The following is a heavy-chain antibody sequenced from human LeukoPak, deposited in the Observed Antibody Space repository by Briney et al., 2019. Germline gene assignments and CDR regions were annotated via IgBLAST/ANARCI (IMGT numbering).Heavy chain of an antibody. J-gene: IGHJ5*02. V-gene: IGHV4-34*01. CDR2: INHIGST. D-gene: IGHD4-23*01. Sequence: SETLSLTCAVYGGSFSGYYWSWIRQPPGKGLEWIGEINHIGSTNYNPSLKSRVTISVDTSKNQFSLKMSPVTAADTAVYYCARGYLGGNKGNWFDPWGQGTLVTVSS. CDR1: GGSFSGYY. CDR3: ARGYLGGNKGNWFDP.